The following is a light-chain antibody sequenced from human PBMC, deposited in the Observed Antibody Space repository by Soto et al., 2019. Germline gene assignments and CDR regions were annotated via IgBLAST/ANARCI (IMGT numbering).Light chain of an antibody. J-gene: IGLJ2*01. V-gene: IGLV2-14*03. CDR1: TSDIGGYNF. CDR3: SSYTSTNPVV. CDR2: DVT. Sequence: QSALTQPASVSGSPGQSITISCTGTTSDIGGYNFVSWYQQHPGKAPKLMFYDVTNPPSGVSDRFSGSKSGNTASLTISGVRAEDVAGYYCSSYTSTNPVVFGGGTQLTVL.